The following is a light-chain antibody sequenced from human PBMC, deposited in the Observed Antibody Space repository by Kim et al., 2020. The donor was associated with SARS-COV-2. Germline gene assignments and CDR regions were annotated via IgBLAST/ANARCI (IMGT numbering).Light chain of an antibody. CDR3: KSRDSSGNRLV. CDR1: SLRTYS. Sequence: ALGQTVRITCQGDSLRTYSATWYQQKPGPAPVLVISAKNNRPSGIPDRFSGSTSGNTVSLTITGAQAEDEADYYCKSRDSSGNRLVFGGGTQLTVL. CDR2: AKN. V-gene: IGLV3-19*01. J-gene: IGLJ2*01.